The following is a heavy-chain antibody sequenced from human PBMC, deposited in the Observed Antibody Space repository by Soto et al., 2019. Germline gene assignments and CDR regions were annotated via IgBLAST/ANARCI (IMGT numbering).Heavy chain of an antibody. CDR1: GFTFSSYA. V-gene: IGHV3-30-3*01. D-gene: IGHD3-16*02. CDR2: ISYDGSNK. Sequence: QVQLVESGGGVVQPGRSLRLSCAASGFTFSSYAMHWVRQAPGKGLEWVAVISYDGSNKYYADSVKGRFTISRDNSKNTLYLQMNRLRAEGTAVYYCARDMWRLGDLSLLGSGDADVWGQGTTLTVSS. J-gene: IGHJ6*02. CDR3: ARDMWRLGDLSLLGSGDADV.